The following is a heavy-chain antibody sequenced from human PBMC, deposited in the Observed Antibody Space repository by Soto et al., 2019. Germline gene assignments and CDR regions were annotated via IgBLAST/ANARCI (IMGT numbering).Heavy chain of an antibody. Sequence: QVQLVQSGAEVKKPGSSVKVSCKASGGSLSNYGISWVRQAPGQGPEWMGGIIPVFGTANYAQKFQGRVTITADESTSIXXMDVTSLRSEDTAVYYCARGDATKIVVTTYYAMDVWGQGTTVTVSS. D-gene: IGHD3-9*01. V-gene: IGHV1-69*12. CDR3: ARGDATKIVVTTYYAMDV. J-gene: IGHJ6*02. CDR1: GGSLSNYG. CDR2: IIPVFGTA.